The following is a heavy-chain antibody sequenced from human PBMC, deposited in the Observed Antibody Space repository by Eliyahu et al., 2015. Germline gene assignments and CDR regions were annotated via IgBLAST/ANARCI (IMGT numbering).Heavy chain of an antibody. D-gene: IGHD6-6*01. CDR2: XSAYNGNT. CDR3: ARGPRIPIAARPRSIWFDP. CDR1: GYTFTSYG. J-gene: IGHJ5*02. Sequence: QVQLVQSGAEVKKPGASVKVSCKASGYTFTSYGISWVRQAPGQGLEWMGWXSAYNGNTNYAQKLQGRVTMTTDTSTSTAYMELRSLRSDDTAVYYCARGPRIPIAARPRSIWFDPWGQGTLVTVSS. V-gene: IGHV1-18*01.